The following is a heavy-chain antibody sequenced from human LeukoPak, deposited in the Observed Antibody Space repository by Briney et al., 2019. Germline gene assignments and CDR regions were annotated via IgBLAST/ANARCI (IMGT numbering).Heavy chain of an antibody. CDR2: IRSKAYGGTT. V-gene: IGHV3-49*04. CDR1: GFTFGDYA. CDR3: TRDGRTHRWYYDFWSGYHNWFDP. Sequence: GGSLRLSCTASGFTFGDYAMSWVRQAPGKGLEWVGFIRSKAYGGTTEYAASVKGRFTISSDDSKSIAYLQMKSLKTEGTAVYYCTRDGRTHRWYYDFWSGYHNWFDPWGQGTLVTVSS. D-gene: IGHD3-3*01. J-gene: IGHJ5*02.